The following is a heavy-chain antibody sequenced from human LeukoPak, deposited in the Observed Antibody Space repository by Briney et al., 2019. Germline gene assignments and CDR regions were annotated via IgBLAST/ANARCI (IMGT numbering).Heavy chain of an antibody. CDR2: VYPADSDT. D-gene: IGHD5-18*01. Sequence: GESMKVSCQGSGYSFSSYWIAWVRQMPGQGLEWIGVVYPADSDTRYSPSFQGQVTISVDKSITTACLQWNSLKASDSATYYCARPGEPDLIGYIQSWGQGTLVTVSS. V-gene: IGHV5-51*01. CDR1: GYSFSSYW. J-gene: IGHJ1*01. CDR3: ARPGEPDLIGYIQS.